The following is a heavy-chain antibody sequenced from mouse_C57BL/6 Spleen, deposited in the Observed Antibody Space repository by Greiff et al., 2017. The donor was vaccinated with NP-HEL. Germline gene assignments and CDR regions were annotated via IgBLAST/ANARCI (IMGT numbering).Heavy chain of an antibody. CDR1: GYTFTDYE. V-gene: IGHV1-15*01. CDR2: IDPETGGT. CDR3: TSGKAYYSNHGEFAY. Sequence: QVQLQQSGADLVRPGASVTLSCTASGYTFTDYEMHWVKQTPVHGLEWIGSIDPETGGTAYTQKFKGKVILTADKSSSTAYMELRSLTSEDSAVYYGTSGKAYYSNHGEFAYWGQGTLVTVSA. J-gene: IGHJ3*01. D-gene: IGHD2-5*01.